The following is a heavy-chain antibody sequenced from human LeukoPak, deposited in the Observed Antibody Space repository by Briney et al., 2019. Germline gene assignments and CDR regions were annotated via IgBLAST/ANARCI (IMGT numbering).Heavy chain of an antibody. CDR2: ISGSGGST. CDR1: GFTFSSYA. D-gene: IGHD6-13*01. CDR3: AKDKAPDSSSWPDYFDY. V-gene: IGHV3-23*01. J-gene: IGHJ4*02. Sequence: AGGSLRLSCAASGFTFSSYAMSWVRQAPGKGLEWVSAISGSGGSTYYADSVKGRFTISRDNSKNTLYLQMNSLRAEDTAVYYCAKDKAPDSSSWPDYFDYWGQGTLVTVSS.